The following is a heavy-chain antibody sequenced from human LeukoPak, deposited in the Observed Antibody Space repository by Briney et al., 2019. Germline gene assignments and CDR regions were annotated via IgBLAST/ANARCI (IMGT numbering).Heavy chain of an antibody. CDR2: ISSRSSNL. V-gene: IGHV3-21*01. CDR3: ARDGGVDGYNSYFDY. CDR1: GFTFSSYS. Sequence: KPGGSLRLSCAASGFTFSSYSMNWVRQAPGKRLEWVSSISSRSSNLCYADSVKGRFTISRDNAKNSLYLQMNSLRAEDTALYYCARDGGVDGYNSYFDYWGQGTLVTVSS. J-gene: IGHJ4*02. D-gene: IGHD5-24*01.